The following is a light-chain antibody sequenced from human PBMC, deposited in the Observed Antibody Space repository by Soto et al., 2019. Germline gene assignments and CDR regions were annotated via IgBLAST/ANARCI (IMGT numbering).Light chain of an antibody. Sequence: QSVLTQPASVSGSPGQSITISCTGTSSDVGGYNSVSWYQQHPGKAPKLIIYDVTNRPSGVSNRFSGSKSGNTASLTISGLQAEDEADYYCSSYTNTSTDVFGTGTQLTVL. CDR1: SSDVGGYNS. CDR2: DVT. J-gene: IGLJ6*01. V-gene: IGLV2-14*01. CDR3: SSYTNTSTDV.